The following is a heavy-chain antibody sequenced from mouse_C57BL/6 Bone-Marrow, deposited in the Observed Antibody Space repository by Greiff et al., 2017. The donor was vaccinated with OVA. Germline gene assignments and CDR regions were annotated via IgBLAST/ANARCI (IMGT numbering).Heavy chain of an antibody. Sequence: QVQLQQPGAELVMPGASVKLSCKASGYTFTSYWMHWVKQRPGQGLEWIGEIDPSDSYTNYNQKFKGKSTLTVDKSSSTAYMQLSSLTSEDSAVDYCARWRRNYVLYYAMDYWGQGTSVTVSA. CDR1: GYTFTSYW. D-gene: IGHD1-1*01. CDR3: ARWRRNYVLYYAMDY. CDR2: IDPSDSYT. V-gene: IGHV1-69*01. J-gene: IGHJ4*01.